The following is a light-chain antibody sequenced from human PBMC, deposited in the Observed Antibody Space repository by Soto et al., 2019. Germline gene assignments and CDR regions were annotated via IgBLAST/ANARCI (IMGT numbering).Light chain of an antibody. J-gene: IGKJ2*01. CDR3: QQYGSSPYT. CDR1: QSVRNSY. Sequence: EILLTQSPGTLSLSPGERATLSCRASQSVRNSYLAWYQQKPGQAPRLLIYGASGRATGIPDRFSGSGSGTDFRLIISRLEPEDFAVYYCQQYGSSPYTFGQGTKLEI. V-gene: IGKV3-20*01. CDR2: GAS.